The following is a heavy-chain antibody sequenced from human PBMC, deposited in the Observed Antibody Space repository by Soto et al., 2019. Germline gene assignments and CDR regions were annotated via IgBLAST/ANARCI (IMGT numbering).Heavy chain of an antibody. J-gene: IGHJ6*02. Sequence: GESRKISCKGSGYSFTSYWIGWVRQMPGKGLEWMGIIYPGDSDTRYSPSFQGQVTISADKSISTAYLQWSSLKASDTAMYYCARHGDRDYYYYGMDVWGQGTTVTVSS. D-gene: IGHD3-22*01. CDR2: IYPGDSDT. CDR3: ARHGDRDYYYYGMDV. V-gene: IGHV5-51*01. CDR1: GYSFTSYW.